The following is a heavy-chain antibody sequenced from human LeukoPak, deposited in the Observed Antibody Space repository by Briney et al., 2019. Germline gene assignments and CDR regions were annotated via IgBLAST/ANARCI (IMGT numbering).Heavy chain of an antibody. CDR3: ARGVAAPWAFDI. CDR1: GFTFSSHS. D-gene: IGHD2-15*01. Sequence: AGGSLRLSCAASGFTFSSHSMNWVRQAPGKGLEWVSYITSGSTTIYYADSVKGRFTIPRDNAKNSLYLQMSSLRAEDTAVYHCARGVAAPWAFDIWGQGTVVTVSS. CDR2: ITSGSTTI. J-gene: IGHJ3*02. V-gene: IGHV3-48*01.